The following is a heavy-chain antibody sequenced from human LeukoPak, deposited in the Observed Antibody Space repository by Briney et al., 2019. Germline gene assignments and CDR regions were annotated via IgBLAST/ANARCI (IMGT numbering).Heavy chain of an antibody. V-gene: IGHV3-23*01. J-gene: IGHJ4*02. CDR2: ISGSGGST. CDR1: GFTFSSYA. Sequence: PGGSLRLSCAASGFTFSSYAMNWVRQAPGKWLEWVSAISGSGGSTYYADSVKGRFTISRDNSKNTLYLQMNSLRAEDTAVYYCAKCYGSGSYYTGYWGQGTLVTVSS. CDR3: AKCYGSGSYYTGY. D-gene: IGHD3-10*01.